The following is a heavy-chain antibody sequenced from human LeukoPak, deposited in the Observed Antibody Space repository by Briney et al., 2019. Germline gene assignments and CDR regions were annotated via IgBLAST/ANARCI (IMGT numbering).Heavy chain of an antibody. Sequence: GGSLEISFKGSGYSFSSQWIGWVRQMPGKGLEWMGVIYPGDSETRYSPSFQGQVTISADKSISTAYLQWSSLKASDSAMYYCARLLWFGEGRGFDIWGQGTMVTVSS. CDR2: IYPGDSET. CDR3: ARLLWFGEGRGFDI. J-gene: IGHJ3*02. V-gene: IGHV5-51*01. CDR1: GYSFSSQW. D-gene: IGHD3-10*01.